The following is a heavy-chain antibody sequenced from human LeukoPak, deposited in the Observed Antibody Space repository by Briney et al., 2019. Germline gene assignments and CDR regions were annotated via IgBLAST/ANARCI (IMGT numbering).Heavy chain of an antibody. V-gene: IGHV1-69*13. CDR3: ARDLVRYTDYYYYMDV. D-gene: IGHD2-2*02. CDR2: IIPIFGTA. J-gene: IGHJ6*03. CDR1: GYTFTSYA. Sequence: ASVKVSCKASGYTFTSYAISWVRQAPGQGLEWMGGIIPIFGTANYAQKFQGRVTITADESTSTAYMELSSLRSEDTAVYYCARDLVRYTDYYYYMDVWGKGTTVTISS.